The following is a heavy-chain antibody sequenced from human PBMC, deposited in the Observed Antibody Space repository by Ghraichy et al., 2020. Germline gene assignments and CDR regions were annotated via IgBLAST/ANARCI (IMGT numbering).Heavy chain of an antibody. Sequence: GESLNISCAASGFTFSSYAMHWVRQAPGKWLEWVAAISYDGSNKFYSDSVKGRFTISRDNSENTLYLQMNSLIPEYTAVYYCAREVNWLGVGARFDSWGQGALVTVSS. V-gene: IGHV3-30-3*01. CDR1: GFTFSSYA. CDR3: AREVNWLGVGARFDS. J-gene: IGHJ4*02. CDR2: ISYDGSNK. D-gene: IGHD1-26*01.